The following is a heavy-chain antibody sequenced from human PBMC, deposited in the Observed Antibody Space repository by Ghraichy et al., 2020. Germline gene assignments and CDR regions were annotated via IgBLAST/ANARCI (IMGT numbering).Heavy chain of an antibody. J-gene: IGHJ5*02. CDR2: IYYSGST. Sequence: GGSISSSTHYWGWIRQPPGKGLEWIGTIYYSGSTYYNPSLKSRVTISVDTSKNQFSLKLSSVTAADTAVYYCARDAGLVRGDPYNWFDPWCQGTLVTIAS. V-gene: IGHV4-39*07. CDR1: GGSISSSTHY. D-gene: IGHD3-10*01. CDR3: ARDAGLVRGDPYNWFDP.